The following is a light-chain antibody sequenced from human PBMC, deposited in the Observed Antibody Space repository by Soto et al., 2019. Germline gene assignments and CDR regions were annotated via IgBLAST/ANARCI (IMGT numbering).Light chain of an antibody. Sequence: QSVLTQPPSVSGAPGQRVTISCTGSSCNIGAGYDVHWYQQLPGAAPKLLIYDNSNRPSGVPDRFSGSKSGTSASLAITGLQAEDETDYYCQSYDSSLSGYVFGTGTKVTVL. CDR1: SCNIGAGYD. V-gene: IGLV1-40*01. J-gene: IGLJ1*01. CDR3: QSYDSSLSGYV. CDR2: DNS.